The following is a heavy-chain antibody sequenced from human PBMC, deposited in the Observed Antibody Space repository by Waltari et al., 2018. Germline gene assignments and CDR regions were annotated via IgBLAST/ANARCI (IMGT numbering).Heavy chain of an antibody. CDR3: ARDVNGVLDY. J-gene: IGHJ4*02. Sequence: EVQLVESGGGLVQPGGSLSLSCAASGFSLSSYWMSWVRQAPGKGLEWVANIRQDGLDRGHGDSVKGRFIISRDNARNSVYLQMNSLTAEDTAVYYCARDVNGVLDYWGQGTLVTVSS. D-gene: IGHD2-8*01. CDR1: GFSLSSYW. V-gene: IGHV3-7*01. CDR2: IRQDGLDR.